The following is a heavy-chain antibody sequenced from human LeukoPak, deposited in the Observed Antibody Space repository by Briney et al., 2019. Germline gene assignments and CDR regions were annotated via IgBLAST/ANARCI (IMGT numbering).Heavy chain of an antibody. CDR2: ISSSGSTI. Sequence: PGGSLRLSCAASGFTFSDYYMSWIRQAPGKGLEWVSYISSSGSTIYYADSVKGRFTISRDNAMNSLYLQMNSLRAEDTAVYYCASRTQYCSGGSCSDYWGQGTLVTVSS. CDR3: ASRTQYCSGGSCSDY. V-gene: IGHV3-11*01. J-gene: IGHJ4*02. D-gene: IGHD2-15*01. CDR1: GFTFSDYY.